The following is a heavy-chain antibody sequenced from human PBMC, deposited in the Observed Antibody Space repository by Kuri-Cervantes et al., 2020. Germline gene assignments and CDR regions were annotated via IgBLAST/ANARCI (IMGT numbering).Heavy chain of an antibody. CDR3: AKDQSVVVTNEYFQH. CDR1: GFTFSDYY. D-gene: IGHD2-21*02. CDR2: ISSSGSTI. J-gene: IGHJ1*01. Sequence: GESLKISCAASGFTFSDYYMSWIRQAPGKGLEWVSYISSSGSTIYYADSVKGRFTISRDNSKNTLYLQMNSLRAEDTAVYYCAKDQSVVVTNEYFQHWGQGTLVTVSS. V-gene: IGHV3-11*04.